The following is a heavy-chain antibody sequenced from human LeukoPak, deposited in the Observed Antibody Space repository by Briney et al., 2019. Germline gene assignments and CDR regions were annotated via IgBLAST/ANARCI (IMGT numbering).Heavy chain of an antibody. D-gene: IGHD3-22*01. CDR3: AKANYYDSSGYYYSVDY. CDR1: GFTFSSYA. V-gene: IGHV3-23*01. J-gene: IGHJ4*02. Sequence: QSGGSLRLSCAASGFTFSSYAMSWVRQAPGKGLEWVSAISGSGGSTYYADSVKGRFTISRDNSKNTLYLQMNSLRAEDTAVYYCAKANYYDSSGYYYSVDYWGQGTLVTVSS. CDR2: ISGSGGST.